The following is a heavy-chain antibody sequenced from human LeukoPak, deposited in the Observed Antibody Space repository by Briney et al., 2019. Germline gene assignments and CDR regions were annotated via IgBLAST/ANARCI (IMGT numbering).Heavy chain of an antibody. Sequence: PSETLSLTCTVSGGSISSYYWSWIRQPPGKGLEWIGYIYYSGSTNYNPSLKSRVTISVDTSKNQFSLKLSSVTAADTAVYYCARAGITMVRGVDFFDYWGQGTLVTVSS. CDR3: ARAGITMVRGVDFFDY. V-gene: IGHV4-59*01. D-gene: IGHD3-10*01. CDR1: GGSISSYY. CDR2: IYYSGST. J-gene: IGHJ4*02.